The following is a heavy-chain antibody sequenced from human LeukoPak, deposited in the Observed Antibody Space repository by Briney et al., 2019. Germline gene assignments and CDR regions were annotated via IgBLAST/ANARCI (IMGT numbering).Heavy chain of an antibody. CDR2: INAGNGNT. J-gene: IGHJ5*02. Sequence: ASVKVSCKASGYTFTSYAMHWVRQAPGQRLEWMGWINAGNGNTKYSQKFQGRVTITRDTSASTAYMELSSLRSEDTAVHYCARAPYYDILTGYYNWFDPWGQGTLVTVSS. CDR1: GYTFTSYA. V-gene: IGHV1-3*01. D-gene: IGHD3-9*01. CDR3: ARAPYYDILTGYYNWFDP.